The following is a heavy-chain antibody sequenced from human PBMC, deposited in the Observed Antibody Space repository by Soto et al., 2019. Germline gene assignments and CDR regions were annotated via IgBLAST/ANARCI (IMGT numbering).Heavy chain of an antibody. CDR2: ISNDGRTK. D-gene: IGHD3-22*01. Sequence: PGGSLRLSCAASGFTFSGYGMHWVRQAPGKGLEWVAAISNDGRTKYYADSVKGRFTISRDNSKGTLDLQMNSLRVEDTAVYYCMIIVAAAVFDAFDIWGQGTMVTVSS. CDR3: MIIVAAAVFDAFDI. J-gene: IGHJ3*02. V-gene: IGHV3-30*03. CDR1: GFTFSGYG.